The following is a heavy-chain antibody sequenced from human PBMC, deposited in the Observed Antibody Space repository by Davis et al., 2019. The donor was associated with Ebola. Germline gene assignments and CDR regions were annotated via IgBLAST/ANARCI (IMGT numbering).Heavy chain of an antibody. CDR3: ARALVGGTYYYGMDV. Sequence: ASVKVSCKASGYTFTGYYMHWVRQAPGQGLEWMGWINPNSGGTNYAQKFQGWVTMTRDTSISTAYMELSRLRSDDTAVYYCARALVGGTYYYGMDVWGQGTTVTVSS. D-gene: IGHD1-1*01. V-gene: IGHV1-2*04. CDR1: GYTFTGYY. CDR2: INPNSGGT. J-gene: IGHJ6*02.